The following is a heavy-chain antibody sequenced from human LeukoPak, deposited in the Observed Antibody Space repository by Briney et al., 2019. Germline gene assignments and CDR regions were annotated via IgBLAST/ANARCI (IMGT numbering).Heavy chain of an antibody. CDR2: ISYDGSNK. CDR3: AKVYGDFLPGYMDV. D-gene: IGHD4-17*01. V-gene: IGHV3-30*04. CDR1: GFTFSSYA. Sequence: GGSLRLSCAASGFTFSSYAMHWVRQAPGKGLEWVAVISYDGSNKYYADSVKGRFTISRDNSKNTLYLQMNSLRAEDTAVYYCAKVYGDFLPGYMDVWGKGTTVTISS. J-gene: IGHJ6*03.